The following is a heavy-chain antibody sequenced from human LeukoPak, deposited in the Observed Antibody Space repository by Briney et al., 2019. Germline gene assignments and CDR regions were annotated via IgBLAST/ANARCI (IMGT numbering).Heavy chain of an antibody. V-gene: IGHV3-23*01. CDR2: VSGSGDNT. CDR1: GFTFSSYA. Sequence: GGSLRLSCAASGFTFSSYAMGWVRQAPGKGLEWVSAVSGSGDNTYYADSVKGRFTISRDNSKNTLYLQMNSLRAEDTAVYYCARDWGSSGWYNWFDPWGQGTLVTVSS. CDR3: ARDWGSSGWYNWFDP. D-gene: IGHD6-19*01. J-gene: IGHJ5*02.